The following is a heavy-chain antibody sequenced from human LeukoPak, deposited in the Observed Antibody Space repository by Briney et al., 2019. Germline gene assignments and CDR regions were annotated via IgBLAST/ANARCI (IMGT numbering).Heavy chain of an antibody. D-gene: IGHD5-24*01. J-gene: IGHJ3*02. CDR2: IIPIFGTA. V-gene: IGHV1-69*05. CDR3: ARDPQRWLQPGAFDT. Sequence: SVKVSCKASGGTFSSYAISWVRQAPGQGLEWMGRIIPIFGTANYAQKFQGRVTITTDESTSTAYMELSSLRSEDTAVYYCARDPQRWLQPGAFDTWGQGTMVTVSS. CDR1: GGTFSSYA.